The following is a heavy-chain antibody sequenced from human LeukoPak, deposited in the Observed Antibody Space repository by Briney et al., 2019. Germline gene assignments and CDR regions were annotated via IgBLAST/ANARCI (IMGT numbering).Heavy chain of an antibody. V-gene: IGHV4-31*03. D-gene: IGHD6-13*01. CDR3: ARDQYISSFRYYGMDV. CDR2: IDNRGTT. J-gene: IGHJ6*02. CDR1: GGSISISGYY. Sequence: PSQTLSLTCTVSGGSISISGYYWIWIRQHPGTGLEWVGYIDNRGTTYYNPSLKSRVSISADTSKNQFSLRLSSVTAADTAVYYCARDQYISSFRYYGMDVWGQGTTVTVSS.